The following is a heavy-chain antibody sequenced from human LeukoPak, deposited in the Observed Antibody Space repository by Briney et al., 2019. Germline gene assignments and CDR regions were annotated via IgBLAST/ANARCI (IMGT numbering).Heavy chain of an antibody. Sequence: QPGGSLRLSCAAPGFTFSSYAMSWVRQAPGKGLEWVSAISGSGGSTYYADSVKGRFTISRDNSKNTLYLQMNSLRAEDTAVYYCAKDYGYSYGLGFDYWGQGTLVTVSS. CDR1: GFTFSSYA. V-gene: IGHV3-23*01. J-gene: IGHJ4*02. D-gene: IGHD5-18*01. CDR3: AKDYGYSYGLGFDY. CDR2: ISGSGGST.